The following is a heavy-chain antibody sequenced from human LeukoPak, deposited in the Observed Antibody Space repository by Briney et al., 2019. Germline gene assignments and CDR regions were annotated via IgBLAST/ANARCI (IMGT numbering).Heavy chain of an antibody. Sequence: SETLSLTCAVSGYSISSGYYWGWIRQPPGKGLVWIGSIYHSGSTYYNPSLKSRVTISVDTSKNQFSLKLSSVTAADTAVYYCARDQWFGDQYYYGMDVWGRGTTVTVSS. CDR2: IYHSGST. CDR3: ARDQWFGDQYYYGMDV. D-gene: IGHD3-10*01. V-gene: IGHV4-38-2*02. J-gene: IGHJ6*04. CDR1: GYSISSGYY.